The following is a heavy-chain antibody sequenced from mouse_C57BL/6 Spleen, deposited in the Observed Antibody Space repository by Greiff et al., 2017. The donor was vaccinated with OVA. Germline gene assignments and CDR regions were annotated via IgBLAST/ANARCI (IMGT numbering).Heavy chain of an antibody. CDR2: LDPENGDT. V-gene: IGHV14-4*01. J-gene: IGHJ3*01. Sequence: EVQLVESGAELVRPGASVKLSCTASGFNIKDDYMHWVKQRPEQGLEWIGWLDPENGDTEYASKFQGKATITADTSSNTAYLQLSSLTSEDTAVYYCTPFDGYYSWFAYWGQGTLVTVSA. CDR3: TPFDGYYSWFAY. CDR1: GFNIKDDY. D-gene: IGHD2-3*01.